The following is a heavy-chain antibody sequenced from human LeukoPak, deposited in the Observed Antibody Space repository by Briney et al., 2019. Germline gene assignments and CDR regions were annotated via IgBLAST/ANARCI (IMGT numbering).Heavy chain of an antibody. D-gene: IGHD6-19*01. Sequence: GGSLRLSCVTSGFSFSNHGMHWVRQAPGKGLEWVSVIASDGGAKFYADSVKGRFTLSRDNSKNMFFLQMNFLTVEDTAIYYCAREATWGQWYFDHWGQGTPVTVSS. CDR2: IASDGGAK. V-gene: IGHV3-30*03. CDR1: GFSFSNHG. J-gene: IGHJ4*02. CDR3: AREATWGQWYFDH.